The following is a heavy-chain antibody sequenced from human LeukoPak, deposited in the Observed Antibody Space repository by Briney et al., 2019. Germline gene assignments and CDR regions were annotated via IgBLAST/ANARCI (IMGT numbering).Heavy chain of an antibody. D-gene: IGHD1-7*01. CDR1: GYTFTSYG. CDR3: AKSPTIITGTTEDYMDV. CDR2: ISAYNGNT. V-gene: IGHV1-18*01. J-gene: IGHJ6*03. Sequence: ASVKVSCKASGYTFTSYGISWVRQAPGQGLEWMGWISAYNGNTNYAQKLQGRVTMTTDTSTSTAYMELRSLRSDDTAVYYCAKSPTIITGTTEDYMDVWGKGTTVTVSS.